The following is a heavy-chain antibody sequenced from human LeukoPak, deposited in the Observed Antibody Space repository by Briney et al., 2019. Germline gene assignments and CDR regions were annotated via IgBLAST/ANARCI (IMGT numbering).Heavy chain of an antibody. J-gene: IGHJ6*03. D-gene: IGHD2-21*01. CDR2: IYYSGST. Sequence: SQTLSLTRTVSGGSISSGDYYWSWLRQPPGKGLEWIGYIYYSGSTYYNPSLKSRVTISVDTSKNQFSLKLSSVTAADTAVYYCASAYWGGDCYRYYYYYMDVWGKGTTVTVSS. CDR1: GGSISSGDYY. CDR3: ASAYWGGDCYRYYYYYMDV. V-gene: IGHV4-30-4*08.